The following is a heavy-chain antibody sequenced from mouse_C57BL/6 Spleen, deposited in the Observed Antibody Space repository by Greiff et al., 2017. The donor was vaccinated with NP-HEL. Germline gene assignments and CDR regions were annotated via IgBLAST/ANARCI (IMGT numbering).Heavy chain of an antibody. CDR3: ARRSLGRDWYFDV. V-gene: IGHV1-31*01. J-gene: IGHJ1*03. CDR1: GYSFTGYY. D-gene: IGHD4-1*01. CDR2: IYPYNGVS. Sequence: VHVKQSGPELVKPGASVKISCKASGYSFTGYYMHWVKQSHGNILDWIGYIYPYNGVSSYNQKFKGKATLTVDKSSSTAYMELRSLTSEDSAVYYCARRSLGRDWYFDVRGTGTTVTVSS.